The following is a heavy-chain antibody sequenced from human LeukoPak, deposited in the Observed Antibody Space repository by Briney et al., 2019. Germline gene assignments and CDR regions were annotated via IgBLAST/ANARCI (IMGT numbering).Heavy chain of an antibody. J-gene: IGHJ4*02. Sequence: GGSLRLSCAASGFTFTSYAMSWVRQAPGKGLEWVSAISSSGGTTYYADSVKGRFTISRDNSKNTLYMQMHRLRAEDTAVYYCAKAFGSIVVTTTDYWGQGTLVTVSS. CDR2: ISSSGGTT. CDR1: GFTFTSYA. CDR3: AKAFGSIVVTTTDY. V-gene: IGHV3-23*01. D-gene: IGHD5-12*01.